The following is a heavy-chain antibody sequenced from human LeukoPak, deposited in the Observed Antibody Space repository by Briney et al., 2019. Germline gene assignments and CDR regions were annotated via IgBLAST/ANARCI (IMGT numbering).Heavy chain of an antibody. CDR1: GGSISSYY. CDR3: ARDHEVATIGEDYYYGMDV. CDR2: IYYSGST. D-gene: IGHD5-12*01. J-gene: IGHJ6*04. V-gene: IGHV4-59*01. Sequence: SETLSLTCTVSGGSISSYYWSWIRQPPGKGLEWIGYIYYSGSTNYNPSLKSRVTISVDTSKNQFSLKLSSVTAADTAVYYCARDHEVATIGEDYYYGMDVWGEGTTVTVSS.